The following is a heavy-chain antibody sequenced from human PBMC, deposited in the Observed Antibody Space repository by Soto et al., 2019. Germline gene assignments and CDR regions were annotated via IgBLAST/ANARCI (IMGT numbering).Heavy chain of an antibody. Sequence: QVQLVQSGAEVRMPGSSVKVSCRASGGSSNNNANSWVRQAPGQGLEWMGGILPKFGTANYAQKFRGRLTITADESTRTIYMGLRSLRSEDTALYYCATLQGSGTYYDDDYWRLGTQVTVSS. D-gene: IGHD3-10*01. CDR2: ILPKFGTA. CDR3: ATLQGSGTYYDDDY. CDR1: GGSSNNNA. V-gene: IGHV1-69*01. J-gene: IGHJ4*02.